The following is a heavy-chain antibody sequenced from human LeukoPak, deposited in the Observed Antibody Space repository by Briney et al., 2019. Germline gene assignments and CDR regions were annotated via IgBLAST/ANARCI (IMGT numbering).Heavy chain of an antibody. J-gene: IGHJ3*02. CDR2: ISGSGGGT. V-gene: IGHV3-23*01. Sequence: AGGSLRLSCAASGFTFSRYTLNWVRQAPGKGLEWVSAISGSGGGTYYAESVKGRFTISGDNSKSTLFLQMNSLRAEDTAVYYCAKLRSSGPYLSDAFDIWGQGTVVTVSS. D-gene: IGHD6-25*01. CDR1: GFTFSRYT. CDR3: AKLRSSGPYLSDAFDI.